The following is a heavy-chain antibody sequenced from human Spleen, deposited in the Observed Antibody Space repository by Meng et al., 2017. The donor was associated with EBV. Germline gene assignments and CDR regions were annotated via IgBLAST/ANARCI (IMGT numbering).Heavy chain of an antibody. CDR1: GYTFSVDG. CDR2: MKPGSGHT. CDR3: ARGGIDF. Sequence: QWPPVLTGAEVKNLGAAVKGSCKAAGYTFSVDGIAWVQQSAGQGLEWMGSMKPGSGHTVYAQKFKGRVTMTRNTSITTAYMELSNLRSEDAAVYYCARGGIDFWGQGTLVTVSS. V-gene: IGHV1-8*01. J-gene: IGHJ4*02.